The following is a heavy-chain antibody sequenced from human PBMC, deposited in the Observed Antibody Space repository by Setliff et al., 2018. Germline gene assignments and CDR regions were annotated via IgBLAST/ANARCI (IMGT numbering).Heavy chain of an antibody. Sequence: SETLSLTCAVYGDSFSDYYWSWIRQPPGKGLEWIEEINHSGHTNYSPSLRSRVTMSVDTSKKQLSLKLSSVTAADTAAYYCRVWVDMIEVDSWAQGTLVTVSS. D-gene: IGHD3-22*01. CDR3: RVWVDMIEVDS. V-gene: IGHV4-34*01. J-gene: IGHJ4*02. CDR2: INHSGHT. CDR1: GDSFSDYY.